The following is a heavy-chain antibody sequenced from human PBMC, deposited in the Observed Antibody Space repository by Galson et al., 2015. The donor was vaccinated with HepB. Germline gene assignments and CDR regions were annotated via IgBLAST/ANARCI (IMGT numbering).Heavy chain of an antibody. CDR1: GSTLTELS. CDR3: ATGGARRDAFYI. Sequence: SVKVSCKVSGSTLTELSMHWVRQAPGKGLEWMGGFDPEDGETIYAQKFQGRVTMTEDTSTDTAYMELSSLRSEDTAVYYCATGGARRDAFYIWGQGTMVTVSS. V-gene: IGHV1-24*01. CDR2: FDPEDGET. D-gene: IGHD6-6*01. J-gene: IGHJ3*02.